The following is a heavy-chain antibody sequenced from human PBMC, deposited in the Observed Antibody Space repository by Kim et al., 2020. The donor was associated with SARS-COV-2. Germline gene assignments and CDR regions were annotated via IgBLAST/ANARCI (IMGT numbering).Heavy chain of an antibody. CDR2: ISYDGSNK. Sequence: GGSLRLSCAASGFTFSSYAMHWVRQAPGKGLEWVAVISYDGSNKYYADSVKGRFTISRDNSKNTLYLQMNSLRAEDTAVYYCARERYVYWGQGTLVTVSS. D-gene: IGHD3-16*01. V-gene: IGHV3-30-3*01. J-gene: IGHJ4*02. CDR3: ARERYVY. CDR1: GFTFSSYA.